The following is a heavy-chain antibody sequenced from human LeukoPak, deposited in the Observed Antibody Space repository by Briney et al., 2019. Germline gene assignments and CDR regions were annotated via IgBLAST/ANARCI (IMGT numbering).Heavy chain of an antibody. CDR3: SKDDCSSSSCFHWYY. D-gene: IGHD2-2*01. J-gene: IGHJ4*02. V-gene: IGHV3-23*01. Sequence: GGSLRLSCAASGFTFINYAMSWVRQAPGKRLEWVSGISGSGGSTNYADSVKGRFTISIDNSKNTLYLQMNSLRAEDTAVYYGSKDDCSSSSCFHWYYWDQGTLVTVSS. CDR1: GFTFINYA. CDR2: ISGSGGST.